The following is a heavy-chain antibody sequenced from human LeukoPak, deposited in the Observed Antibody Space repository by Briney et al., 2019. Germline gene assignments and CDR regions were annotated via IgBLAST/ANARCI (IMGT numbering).Heavy chain of an antibody. Sequence: SGGSLRLSCVASGFTFSGCWMHWVRQAPGKGLEWVAYIQYDGSNEQYADSVKGRFSISRDSSKNILYLQMNSLRAEDTAVYYCAKDRCSNGVGCYYYYMDVWGKGTTVTISS. J-gene: IGHJ6*03. D-gene: IGHD2-8*01. CDR3: AKDRCSNGVGCYYYYMDV. V-gene: IGHV3-30*02. CDR1: GFTFSGCW. CDR2: IQYDGSNE.